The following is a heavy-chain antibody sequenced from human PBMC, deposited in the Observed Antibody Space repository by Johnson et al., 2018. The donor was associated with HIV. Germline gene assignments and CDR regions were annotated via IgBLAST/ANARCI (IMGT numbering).Heavy chain of an antibody. CDR1: GFTFSRYA. J-gene: IGHJ3*02. CDR2: VSYHGSNK. Sequence: QVQLVESGGGLVQPGGSLRLSCAASGFTFSRYAMHWVRQAPGKGLEWVAVVSYHGSNKYYADSVKGRFTISRDNSKNMLYLQMNSLRAEDTAVYYCVRALGGYSSGWYGAFDIWGQGTMVTVSS. CDR3: VRALGGYSSGWYGAFDI. D-gene: IGHD6-19*01. V-gene: IGHV3-30-3*01.